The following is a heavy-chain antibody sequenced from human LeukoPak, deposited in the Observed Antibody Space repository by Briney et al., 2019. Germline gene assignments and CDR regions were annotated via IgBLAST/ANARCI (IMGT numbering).Heavy chain of an antibody. D-gene: IGHD3-22*01. CDR1: GFTFSSYA. J-gene: IGHJ4*02. V-gene: IGHV3-23*01. CDR2: ISDSGGTT. Sequence: GGSLRLSCAASGFTFSSYAMSWVRQAPGKGLEWVSVISDSGGTTYYADSVKGRLTISRDNSKNTLYLHMNTLRAEDTAVYYCARDADSSGYYHYYFDYWGQGTLVTVSS. CDR3: ARDADSSGYYHYYFDY.